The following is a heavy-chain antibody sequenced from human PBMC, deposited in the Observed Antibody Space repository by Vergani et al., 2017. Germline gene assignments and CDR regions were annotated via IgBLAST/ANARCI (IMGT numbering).Heavy chain of an antibody. Sequence: EVQLVQSGAEVKKPGESLKISCKGSGYSFTSYWIAWVRQMPGKGLEWMGIIYPGDSESEYSPSFQGQVTISADKSISTVFLQWSSLKASDTAMYYCARVYCRGMSCAGTDYFYHIDVWGKGTTVTVS. CDR2: IYPGDSES. CDR3: ARVYCRGMSCAGTDYFYHIDV. D-gene: IGHD3/OR15-3a*01. CDR1: GYSFTSYW. J-gene: IGHJ6*03. V-gene: IGHV5-51*03.